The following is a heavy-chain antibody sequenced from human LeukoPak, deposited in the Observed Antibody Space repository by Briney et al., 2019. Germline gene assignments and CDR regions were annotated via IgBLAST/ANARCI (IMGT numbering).Heavy chain of an antibody. J-gene: IGHJ4*02. Sequence: PGRSLRLSCAASGFTFSSYGMHWVRQAPGKGLEWVAVIWYDGSNKYYADSVKGRFTASRDNAKNSVYLQMNSLRAEDTAVYYCARVVSPVPSKHDYFDFWGQGTLVTVSS. CDR2: IWYDGSNK. V-gene: IGHV3-33*01. D-gene: IGHD6-19*01. CDR3: ARVVSPVPSKHDYFDF. CDR1: GFTFSSYG.